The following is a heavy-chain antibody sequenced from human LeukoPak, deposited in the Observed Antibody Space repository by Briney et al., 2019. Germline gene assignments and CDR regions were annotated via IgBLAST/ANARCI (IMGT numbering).Heavy chain of an antibody. CDR3: ARISDSSGYAGAFDI. D-gene: IGHD3-22*01. CDR2: ISSSSYI. CDR1: GFTFSSYS. Sequence: GGSLRLSCAASGFTFSSYSMNWVRQAPGKGLEWVSSISSSSYIYYADSVKGRFTISRDNAKNSLYLQMSSLRAEDTAVYYCARISDSSGYAGAFDIWGQGTMVTVSS. V-gene: IGHV3-21*01. J-gene: IGHJ3*02.